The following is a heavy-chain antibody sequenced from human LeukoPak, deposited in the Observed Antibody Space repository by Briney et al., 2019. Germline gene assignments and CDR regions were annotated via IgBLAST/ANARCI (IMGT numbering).Heavy chain of an antibody. V-gene: IGHV3-23*01. CDR3: ARGGSSGFFDY. CDR1: GFTVSSYA. J-gene: IGHJ4*02. D-gene: IGHD6-19*01. CDR2: ISGSGVST. Sequence: GGSLRLSCAASGFTVSSYAMSWVRQAPEKGLEWVSTISGSGVSTYYADSVKGRFTISRDNSKNTLYLQMNSLRAEDTAVYYCARGGSSGFFDYWGQGTLVTVSS.